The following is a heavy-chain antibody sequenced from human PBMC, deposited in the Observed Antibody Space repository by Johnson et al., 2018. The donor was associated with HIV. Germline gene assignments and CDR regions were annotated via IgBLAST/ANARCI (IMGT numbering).Heavy chain of an antibody. CDR3: AKVGGSHDYVWGSYPGN. CDR1: GFTVSSNY. CDR2: IYSGGST. Sequence: EKLVESGGGLVQPGGSLRLSCAASGFTVSSNYMSWVRQAPGKGLEWVSVIYSGGSTYYADSVKGRFTISRDNSKNTLYLQMNSLRAEDTAVYYCAKVGGSHDYVWGSYPGNWGQGTMVIVSS. V-gene: IGHV3-66*02. J-gene: IGHJ3*01. D-gene: IGHD3-16*02.